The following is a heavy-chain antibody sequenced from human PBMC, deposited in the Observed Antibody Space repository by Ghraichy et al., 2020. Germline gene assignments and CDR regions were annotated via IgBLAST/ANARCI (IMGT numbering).Heavy chain of an antibody. V-gene: IGHV3-21*06. D-gene: IGHD3-10*01. CDR1: EFTFNNYN. CDR3: ASSARGYYFDY. CDR2: ISSGRNYI. J-gene: IGHJ4*02. Sequence: GGSLRLSCAVSEFTFNNYNINWVRQAPGKGLEWVSSISSGRNYIYYADSVKGRFTVSRDPANNSLYLRLNSLRAEDTAVYYCASSARGYYFDYWGQGTLVTVSS.